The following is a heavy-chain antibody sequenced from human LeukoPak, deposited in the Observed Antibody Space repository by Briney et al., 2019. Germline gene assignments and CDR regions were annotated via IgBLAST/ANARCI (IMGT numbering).Heavy chain of an antibody. CDR3: ARVSSGWSDAFDI. Sequence: SETLSLTCAVYGGSFSGYYWSWIRQPPGKGLEWIGEINHSGSTTYNPSLKSRVTISVDTSKNQFSLKLSSVTAAGTAVYYCARVSSGWSDAFDIWGQGTMVTVSS. CDR2: INHSGST. D-gene: IGHD6-19*01. CDR1: GGSFSGYY. J-gene: IGHJ3*02. V-gene: IGHV4-34*01.